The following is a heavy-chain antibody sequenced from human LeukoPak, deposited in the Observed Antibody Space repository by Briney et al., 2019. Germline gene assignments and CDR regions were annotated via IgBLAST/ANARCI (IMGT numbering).Heavy chain of an antibody. D-gene: IGHD2-2*01. CDR2: ISSSSSTI. J-gene: IGHJ4*02. V-gene: IGHV3-48*01. CDR1: GFTFSSYS. CDR3: ARDFRDCSSTSCWRRTGGYDY. Sequence: PGGSLRLSCAASGFTFSSYSMNWVRQAPGKGLEWVSYISSSSSTIYYADSVKGRFTISRDNAKNSLYLQMNSLRAEDTAVYYCARDFRDCSSTSCWRRTGGYDYWGQGTLVTVSS.